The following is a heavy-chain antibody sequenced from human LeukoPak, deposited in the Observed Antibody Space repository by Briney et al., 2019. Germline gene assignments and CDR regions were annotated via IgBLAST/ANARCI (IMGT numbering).Heavy chain of an antibody. Sequence: GGSLRLSCAASGFTFSSYSMNWVRQAPGKGLEWVSYISSSSSTIYYADSVKGRFTISRDNAKNSLYLQMNSLRAEDTAVYYCARVAVMGATSYWGQGTLVTVSS. J-gene: IGHJ4*02. D-gene: IGHD1-26*01. CDR2: ISSSSSTI. V-gene: IGHV3-48*01. CDR3: ARVAVMGATSY. CDR1: GFTFSSYS.